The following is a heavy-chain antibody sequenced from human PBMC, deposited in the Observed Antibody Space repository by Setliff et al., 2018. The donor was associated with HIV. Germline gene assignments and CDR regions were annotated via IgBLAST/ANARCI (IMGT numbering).Heavy chain of an antibody. V-gene: IGHV1-18*01. CDR2: ISASNGYT. CDR3: ARGPRVGTHLWLFYY. J-gene: IGHJ4*02. Sequence: ASVKVSCKASGYTFSSYGISWVRQAPGQGLEWMGWISASNGYTDYAQKFRDRVTLTTDTSTSTAYMELSSLRSDDTAVYYCARGPRVGTHLWLFYYWGQGTLVTVSS. CDR1: GYTFSSYG. D-gene: IGHD5-18*01.